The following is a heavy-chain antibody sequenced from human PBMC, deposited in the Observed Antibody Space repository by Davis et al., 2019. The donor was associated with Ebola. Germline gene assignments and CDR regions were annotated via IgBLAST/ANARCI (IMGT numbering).Heavy chain of an antibody. V-gene: IGHV3-33*01. CDR1: GFTFSSYG. CDR3: AREGDYGDYGAFDI. CDR2: IWYDGSNK. Sequence: PGGSLRLSCAASGFTFSSYGMHWVRQAPGKGLEWVAVIWYDGSNKYYADSVKGRFTISRDNSKNTLYLQMNSLRAEDTAVYYCAREGDYGDYGAFDIWGQGTMVTVSS. D-gene: IGHD4-17*01. J-gene: IGHJ3*02.